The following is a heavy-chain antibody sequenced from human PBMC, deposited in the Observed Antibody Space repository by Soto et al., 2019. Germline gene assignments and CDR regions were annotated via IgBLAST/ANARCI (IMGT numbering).Heavy chain of an antibody. V-gene: IGHV4-59*01. CDR2: IYYSGST. CDR1: GGSISSYY. Sequence: QVQLQESGPGLVKPSETLSLTCTVSGGSISSYYWSWIRQPPGKGLEWIGYIYYSGSTNYNPSLKSRVTISVDTSKNQFSLKLSSVTAADTAVYYCAREEGVVPAAPRAGMDVWGQGTTVTVSS. J-gene: IGHJ6*02. D-gene: IGHD2-2*01. CDR3: AREEGVVPAAPRAGMDV.